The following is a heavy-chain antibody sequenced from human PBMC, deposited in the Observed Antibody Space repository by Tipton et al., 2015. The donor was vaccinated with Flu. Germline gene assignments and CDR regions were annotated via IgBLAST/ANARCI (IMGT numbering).Heavy chain of an antibody. V-gene: IGHV4-59*01. CDR2: ISYSGST. D-gene: IGHD6-13*01. J-gene: IGHJ4*02. Sequence: TLSLTCSVSGGSISSYYWSWIRQSPGKGLEWIGYISYSGSTNYNPPLKSRVTISVDTSKNQFSLELSSVTAADTAVYYCARLSSNWYHQLDNWGQGTLVTVSS. CDR1: GGSISSYY. CDR3: ARLSSNWYHQLDN.